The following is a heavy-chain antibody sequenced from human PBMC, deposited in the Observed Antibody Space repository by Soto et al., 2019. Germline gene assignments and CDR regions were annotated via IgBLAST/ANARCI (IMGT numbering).Heavy chain of an antibody. V-gene: IGHV1-69*04. CDR3: ARESGLDTMVRGGVNAFDI. CDR2: IIPILGIA. Sequence: ASVKVSCKASGGTFSSYTISWVRQAPGQGLEWMGRIIPILGIANYAQKFQGRVTITADKSTSTVYMELSSLRSEDTAVYYCARESGLDTMVRGGVNAFDIWGQGTMVTVSS. D-gene: IGHD3-10*01. J-gene: IGHJ3*02. CDR1: GGTFSSYT.